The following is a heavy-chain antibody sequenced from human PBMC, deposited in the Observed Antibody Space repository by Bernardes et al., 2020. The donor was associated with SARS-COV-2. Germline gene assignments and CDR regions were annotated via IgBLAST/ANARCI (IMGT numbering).Heavy chain of an antibody. Sequence: GWSMRLSCAAAGFTFSTSVMRWVRQAPGKGLEWVSTISGASGTYYADSVKGRFTISRDNSKNTVYLQMNNLRAEDTAIYYCAKGSGYRFDYWGQGTLVTGSS. CDR2: ISGASGT. J-gene: IGHJ4*02. CDR3: AKGSGYRFDY. D-gene: IGHD5-12*01. CDR1: GFTFSTSV. V-gene: IGHV3-23*01.